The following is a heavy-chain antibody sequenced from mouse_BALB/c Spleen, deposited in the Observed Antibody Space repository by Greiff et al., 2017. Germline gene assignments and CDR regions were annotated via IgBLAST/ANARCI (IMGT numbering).Heavy chain of an antibody. V-gene: IGHV14-3*02. J-gene: IGHJ2*01. D-gene: IGHD2-4*01. CDR1: GFNIKDTY. Sequence: EVQLQQSGAELVKPGASVKLSCTASGFNIKDTYMHWVKQRPEQGLEWIGRIDPANGNTKYDPKFQGKATITADTSSNTAYLQLSSLTSEDTAVYYCARDCYYDYVDYWGQGTTLTVSS. CDR3: ARDCYYDYVDY. CDR2: IDPANGNT.